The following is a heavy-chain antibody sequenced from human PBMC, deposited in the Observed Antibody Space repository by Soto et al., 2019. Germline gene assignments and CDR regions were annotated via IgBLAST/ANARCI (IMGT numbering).Heavy chain of an antibody. CDR3: ANGGELTLDY. CDR2: ISGSGGST. J-gene: IGHJ4*02. Sequence: EVQLLESGGGLVQPGGSLRLSCAASGFTFSSYAMSWVRQAPGKGLEWVSAISGSGGSTSYADSVKGRFTISRDNSKNTLYLQMNSLRAEDTAIYYCANGGELTLDYWGQGTLVTVSS. V-gene: IGHV3-23*01. D-gene: IGHD1-26*01. CDR1: GFTFSSYA.